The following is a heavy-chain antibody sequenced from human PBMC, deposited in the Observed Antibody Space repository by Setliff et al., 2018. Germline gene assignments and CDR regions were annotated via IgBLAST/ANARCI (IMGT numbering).Heavy chain of an antibody. Sequence: PGGSLRLSCAASEFTFSSYWMRWVRQAPGKGLEWVANMNQDGSERYYVDSVKGRFTISRDNAKNSVYLQMNNLRAEDMAVYYCARDPVRGDGCNYDQWGQGTLVTVSS. CDR2: MNQDGSER. D-gene: IGHD5-12*01. CDR1: EFTFSSYW. J-gene: IGHJ4*02. CDR3: ARDPVRGDGCNYDQ. V-gene: IGHV3-7*03.